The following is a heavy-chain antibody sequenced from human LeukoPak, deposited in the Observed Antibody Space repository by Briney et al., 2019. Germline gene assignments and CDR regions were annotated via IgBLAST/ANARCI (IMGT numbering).Heavy chain of an antibody. CDR2: IYYSGST. J-gene: IGHJ4*02. CDR1: GGSISSYY. D-gene: IGHD2-15*01. Sequence: SETLSLTCTVSGGSISSYYWSWIRQPPGKGLEWIGYIYYSGSTNYNPSLKSRVTISVDTSKNQFSLKLSSVTAADTAVYYCARLSGDSYVYYFDYWGQGTLVTVSS. V-gene: IGHV4-59*08. CDR3: ARLSGDSYVYYFDY.